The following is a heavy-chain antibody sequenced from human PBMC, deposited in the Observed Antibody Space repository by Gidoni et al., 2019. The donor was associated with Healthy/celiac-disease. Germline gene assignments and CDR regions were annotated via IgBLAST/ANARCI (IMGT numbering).Heavy chain of an antibody. CDR2: ISGSGGST. D-gene: IGHD4-17*01. Sequence: EVQLLESGGGLVQPGGSLRLSCAASGFTFSSYAMSWVRQAPGKGLEWVSAISGSGGSTYYADSVKGRFTISRDNSKNTLYLQMNSLRAEDTAVYYCAKLPFSGSYGGNSAGSSVDYWGQGTLVTVSS. CDR1: GFTFSSYA. J-gene: IGHJ4*02. V-gene: IGHV3-23*01. CDR3: AKLPFSGSYGGNSAGSSVDY.